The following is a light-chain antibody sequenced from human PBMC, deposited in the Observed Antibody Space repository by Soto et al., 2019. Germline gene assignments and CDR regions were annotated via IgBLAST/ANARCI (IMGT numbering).Light chain of an antibody. V-gene: IGKV1-39*01. CDR3: QQSYSTRLT. Sequence: IQMTQSPSSLSASVGDRVTITCRASQSISSYLNWYQQKPGKAPKLLIYAASSLQSGVPSRFSGSGSGTDFTLTISSLQPEDFATYYCQQSYSTRLTFGQGTRLEIK. J-gene: IGKJ5*01. CDR2: AAS. CDR1: QSISSY.